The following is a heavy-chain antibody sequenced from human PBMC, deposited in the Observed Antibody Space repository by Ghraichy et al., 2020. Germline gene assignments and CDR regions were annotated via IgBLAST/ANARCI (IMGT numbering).Heavy chain of an antibody. J-gene: IGHJ4*02. D-gene: IGHD3-10*02. CDR2: IRAEAYRGTT. CDR3: SRGRYVVLEVPTELFDS. Sequence: GGSLRLSCITSGFTFGDYAMSWFRQAPGKGLEWISFIRAEAYRGTTEYAPSVQGRFTLSRDDSKGIAYLQMNSLKTEDTAVYYCSRGRYVVLEVPTELFDSWGQGTLVTVSS. CDR1: GFTFGDYA. V-gene: IGHV3-49*03.